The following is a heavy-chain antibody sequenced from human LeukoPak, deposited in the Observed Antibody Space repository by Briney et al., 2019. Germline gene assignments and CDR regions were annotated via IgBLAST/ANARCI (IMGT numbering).Heavy chain of an antibody. J-gene: IGHJ4*02. CDR2: IYYSGST. CDR1: GDSISSGDYY. CDR3: ARAVLGSRIQINYDFWSGPPDY. D-gene: IGHD3-3*01. V-gene: IGHV4-30-4*01. Sequence: PSETLSLTCTVSGDSISSGDYYWSWIRQPPGKGLEWIGYIYYSGSTYYNPSLKSRVTISVDTSKNQFSLKLSSVTAADTAVYYCARAVLGSRIQINYDFWSGPPDYWGQGTLVTVSS.